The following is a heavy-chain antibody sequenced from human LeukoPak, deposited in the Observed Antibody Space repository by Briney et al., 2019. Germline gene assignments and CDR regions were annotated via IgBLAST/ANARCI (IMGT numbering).Heavy chain of an antibody. CDR2: INHSGST. D-gene: IGHD3-16*02. J-gene: IGHJ6*02. Sequence: SETLSLTFAVYGGSFSGSYWSWIRQPPGKGLEWCGEINHSGSTNYNPSLKSRVTISVDTSKNQFSLKLSSVTAADTAVYYCATLHRNSYYGLDVWGQGTTVTVSS. CDR1: GGSFSGSY. V-gene: IGHV4-34*01. CDR3: ATLHRNSYYGLDV.